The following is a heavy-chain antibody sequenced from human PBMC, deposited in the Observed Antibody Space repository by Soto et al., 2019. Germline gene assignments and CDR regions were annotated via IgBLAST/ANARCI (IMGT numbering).Heavy chain of an antibody. J-gene: IGHJ4*02. Sequence: SETLSLTCTVSGGSISSSSYYWGWIRQPPGKGLEWIGSIYYSGSTYYNPSLRSRVTISVDTSKNQFSLKLSSVTAADTAVYYCARHDSSGWYYFDYWGQGTLVTVSS. D-gene: IGHD6-19*01. CDR3: ARHDSSGWYYFDY. CDR2: IYYSGST. V-gene: IGHV4-39*01. CDR1: GGSISSSSYY.